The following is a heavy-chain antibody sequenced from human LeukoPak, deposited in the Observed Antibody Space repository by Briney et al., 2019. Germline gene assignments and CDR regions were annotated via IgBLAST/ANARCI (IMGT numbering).Heavy chain of an antibody. J-gene: IGHJ4*02. V-gene: IGHV4-4*02. CDR2: IYYSGST. D-gene: IGHD6-13*01. CDR3: AGYSSSWYGGY. Sequence: SGTLSLTCAVSGGSISSSNWWSWVRQPPGKGLEWIGSIYYSGSTYYNPSLKSRVTISVDTSKDQFSLKLSSVAAADTAVYYCAGYSSSWYGGYWGQGTLVTVSS. CDR1: GGSISSSNW.